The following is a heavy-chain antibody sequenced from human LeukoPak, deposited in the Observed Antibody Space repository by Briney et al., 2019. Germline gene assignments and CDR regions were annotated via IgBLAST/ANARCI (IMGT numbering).Heavy chain of an antibody. D-gene: IGHD1-26*01. Sequence: PSETLSLTCTVYGGSIKNYYWTRIRQPPGKGLEWIGYIHDSGSTNYNPSLKSRVTISVDTSKNLFSLKLNSVTAADTAVYYCARDYAEGWELRRSYFDYWGQGALVTVSS. V-gene: IGHV4-59*01. CDR2: IHDSGST. J-gene: IGHJ4*02. CDR1: GGSIKNYY. CDR3: ARDYAEGWELRRSYFDY.